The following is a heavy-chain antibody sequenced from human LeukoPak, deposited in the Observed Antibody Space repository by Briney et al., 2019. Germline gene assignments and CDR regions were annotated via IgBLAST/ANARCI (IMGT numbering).Heavy chain of an antibody. J-gene: IGHJ4*02. CDR2: IYYSGST. V-gene: IGHV4-39*07. CDR3: ARVRSGYYRPFDY. D-gene: IGHD3-3*01. CDR1: GGSISSSSYY. Sequence: PSETLSLTCTVSGGSISSSSYYWGWIRQPPGKGLEWIGSIYYSGSTYYNPSLKSRVTISVDTSKNQLSLKLSSVTAADTAVYYCARVRSGYYRPFDYWGQGTLVTVSS.